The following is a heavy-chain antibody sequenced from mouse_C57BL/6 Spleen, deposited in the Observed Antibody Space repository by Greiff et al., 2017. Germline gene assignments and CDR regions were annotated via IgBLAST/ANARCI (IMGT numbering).Heavy chain of an antibody. V-gene: IGHV5-6*01. Sequence: VQLKESGGDLVKPGGSLKLSCAASGFTFSSYGMSWVRQTPDTRLEWVATISSGGSYTYYPDSVKGRFTISRDNAKNTLYLQMSSLKSEDTAMYYCARDYGSSYWYFDVWGTGTTVTVSS. CDR3: ARDYGSSYWYFDV. CDR2: ISSGGSYT. J-gene: IGHJ1*03. D-gene: IGHD1-1*01. CDR1: GFTFSSYG.